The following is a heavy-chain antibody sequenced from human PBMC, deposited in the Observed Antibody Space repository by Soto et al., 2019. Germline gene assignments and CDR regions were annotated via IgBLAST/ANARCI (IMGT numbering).Heavy chain of an antibody. J-gene: IGHJ4*02. Sequence: GXLVIYLKASGSXFHSYCLAWVRHGPGKGLEWMGIIYPGDYDATYSPSFEGQVTFSVDKSITTAYLQWISLKASDNAMYYCARQAYFGSGTYYSDYWGQGTQVTVSS. D-gene: IGHD3-10*01. V-gene: IGHV5-51*01. CDR1: GSXFHSYC. CDR2: IYPGDYDA. CDR3: ARQAYFGSGTYYSDY.